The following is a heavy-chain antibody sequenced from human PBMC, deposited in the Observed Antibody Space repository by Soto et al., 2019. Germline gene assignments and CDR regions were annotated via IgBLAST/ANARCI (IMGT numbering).Heavy chain of an antibody. CDR3: ARDGGGYRGSYEGAFDI. CDR2: ISAYNGNT. D-gene: IGHD1-26*01. J-gene: IGHJ3*02. V-gene: IGHV1-18*01. CDR1: GYTFTSYG. Sequence: QVQLVQSGAEVKKPGASVKVSCKASGYTFTSYGISWVRQAPGQGLEWMGWISAYNGNTNYAQKLQGRVTMTTDTSXSXXYMELWSLRSDDTAVYYCARDGGGYRGSYEGAFDIWGQGTMVTVSS.